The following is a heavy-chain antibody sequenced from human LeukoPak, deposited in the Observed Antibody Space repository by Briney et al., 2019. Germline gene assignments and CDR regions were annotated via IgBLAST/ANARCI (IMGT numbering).Heavy chain of an antibody. Sequence: GGSLRLSCAVSGFTSSSYWMRWVRQAPGKGLEWVANIKQDGSEKYYVDFVKGRFTISRDNAKNSLYLQMNSLRAEDTAVYYCARAPYCIGGSCRFDYWGQGTLVTVSS. CDR3: ARAPYCIGGSCRFDY. V-gene: IGHV3-7*03. D-gene: IGHD2-15*01. CDR2: IKQDGSEK. CDR1: GFTSSSYW. J-gene: IGHJ4*02.